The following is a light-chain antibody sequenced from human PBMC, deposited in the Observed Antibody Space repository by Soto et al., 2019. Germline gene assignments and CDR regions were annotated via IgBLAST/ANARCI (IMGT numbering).Light chain of an antibody. CDR3: QSYDSSHNYV. CDR2: GNS. CDR1: SSNIGAGYD. V-gene: IGLV1-40*01. J-gene: IGLJ1*01. Sequence: QSVLTQPPSVSGAPRQRVTISCTGSSSNIGAGYDVHWYQQLPGTAPKLLIYGNSNRPSGVPDRFSGSKSGTSASLAITGLQAEDEADYYCQSYDSSHNYVFGTGTKVTVL.